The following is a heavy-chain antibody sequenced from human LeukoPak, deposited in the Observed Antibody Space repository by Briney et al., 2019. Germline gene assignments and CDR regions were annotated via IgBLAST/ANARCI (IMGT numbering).Heavy chain of an antibody. Sequence: EASVKVSCKASGYTFTGYYMHWVRQARGQGLEWMGWINPNSGGTNYAQKFQGRVTMTRDTSISTAYMELSRLRSDDTAVYYCARAGLLEWLLYAYWGQGTLVTVSS. CDR2: INPNSGGT. J-gene: IGHJ4*02. CDR3: ARAGLLEWLLYAY. CDR1: GYTFTGYY. D-gene: IGHD3-3*01. V-gene: IGHV1-2*02.